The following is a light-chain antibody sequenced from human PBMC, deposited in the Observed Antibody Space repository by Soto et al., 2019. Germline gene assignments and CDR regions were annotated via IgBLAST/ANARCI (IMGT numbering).Light chain of an antibody. V-gene: IGKV1-39*01. J-gene: IGKJ5*01. CDR1: QNIYNS. CDR2: AAS. CDR3: EQTYSTPGT. Sequence: DIQMTQSPSSLSASVGDRVTVTCRTSQNIYNSLNWYQQKPGKAPKLLIYAASSVQSGVPLRFSGTGSGTDFTLTISSLQPEDFATYYCEQTYSTPGTFGQGTRLEVK.